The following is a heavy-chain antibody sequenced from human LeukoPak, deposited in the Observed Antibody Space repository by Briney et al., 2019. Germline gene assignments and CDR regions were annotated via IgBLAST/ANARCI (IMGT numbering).Heavy chain of an antibody. D-gene: IGHD2/OR15-2a*01. Sequence: GSLILSCAASDFSVGSNYMTWVRQAPGKGLEWVSSISSSSNYIYYADSVKGRFTISRDNAKNSLYLQMNSLRAEDTAVYYCARVSILIVPYYAFDIWGQGTMATVSS. CDR2: ISSSSNYI. CDR3: ARVSILIVPYYAFDI. CDR1: DFSVGSNY. V-gene: IGHV3-21*01. J-gene: IGHJ3*02.